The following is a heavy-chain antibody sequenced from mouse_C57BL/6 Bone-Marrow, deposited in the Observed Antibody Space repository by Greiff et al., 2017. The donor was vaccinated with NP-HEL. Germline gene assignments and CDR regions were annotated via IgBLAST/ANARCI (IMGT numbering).Heavy chain of an antibody. CDR2: IDPSDSFT. J-gene: IGHJ1*03. V-gene: IGHV1-59*01. Sequence: QVQLQQPGAELVRPGTSVKLSCKASGYTFTSYWMHWVKQRPGQGLEWIGVIDPSDSFTNYNQKFKGKATLTVDPSSSTAYMQLSSLTSADSAVYYCEPITTVVATDGWYFDVWGTGTTVTVSS. D-gene: IGHD1-1*01. CDR1: GYTFTSYW. CDR3: EPITTVVATDGWYFDV.